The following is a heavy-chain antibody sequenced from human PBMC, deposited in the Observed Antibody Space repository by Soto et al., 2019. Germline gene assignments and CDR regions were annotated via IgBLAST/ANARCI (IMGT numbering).Heavy chain of an antibody. D-gene: IGHD3-10*01. Sequence: PSETLSLTCTVSGDSISDYCWSWIRQPPGKGLEWIGYIFKTGSTNYNPSLKSRLTISVDTSKNQFSLKLTSMTAADTAVYYCARAGFGSVSYFAYWGQGTPVTVSS. CDR1: GDSISDYC. V-gene: IGHV4-59*01. J-gene: IGHJ4*02. CDR3: ARAGFGSVSYFAY. CDR2: IFKTGST.